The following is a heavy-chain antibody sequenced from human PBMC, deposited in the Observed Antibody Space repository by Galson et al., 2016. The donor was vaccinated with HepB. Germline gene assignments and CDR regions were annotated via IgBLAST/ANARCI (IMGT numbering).Heavy chain of an antibody. Sequence: SETLSLTCTVSGGSISSGGYHWSWIRQHPGKGLEWIGHISYSGTTYDNPSLRSRFTISVDTSKNQFYLKLSSVTAADTAVYYCARRPLKEHVWGRYPYIKEGGYFDFWGQGTLVTVSS. CDR2: ISYSGTT. CDR3: ARRPLKEHVWGRYPYIKEGGYFDF. J-gene: IGHJ4*02. V-gene: IGHV4-39*01. D-gene: IGHD3-16*01. CDR1: GGSISSGGYH.